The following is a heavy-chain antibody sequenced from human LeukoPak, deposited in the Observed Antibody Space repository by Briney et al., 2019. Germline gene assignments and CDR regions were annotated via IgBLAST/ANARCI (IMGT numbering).Heavy chain of an antibody. D-gene: IGHD2-2*01. V-gene: IGHV1-69*05. CDR1: GGTFSSYA. Sequence: ASVKASCKASGGTFSSYAISWVRQAPGQGLEWMGGIIPIFGTANYAQKFQGGVTITTDESTSTAYMELSSLRSEDTAVYYCARGGRGDCSSTSCYSETLPISAYYYYMDVWGKGTTVTVSS. CDR3: ARGGRGDCSSTSCYSETLPISAYYYYMDV. J-gene: IGHJ6*03. CDR2: IIPIFGTA.